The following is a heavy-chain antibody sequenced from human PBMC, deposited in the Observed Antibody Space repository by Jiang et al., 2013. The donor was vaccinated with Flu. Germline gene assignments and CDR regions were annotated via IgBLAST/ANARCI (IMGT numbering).Heavy chain of an antibody. CDR2: ISGGGGDGK. CDR3: AKLTDYFDSSGNFHY. Sequence: QLLESGGGLVQPGGSLRLSCAASGFTFTNYAMSWVRQAPGKGLEWVSGISGGGGDGKYYADSVKGRFTISRDNSKNTLFLQMNTLRADDTAVYYCAKLTDYFDSSGNFHYWGQGTLVTVSS. CDR1: GFTFTNYA. D-gene: IGHD3-22*01. V-gene: IGHV3-23*01. J-gene: IGHJ4*02.